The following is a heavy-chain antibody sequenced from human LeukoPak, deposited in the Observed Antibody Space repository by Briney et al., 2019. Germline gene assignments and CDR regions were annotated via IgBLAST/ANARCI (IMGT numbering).Heavy chain of an antibody. D-gene: IGHD6-13*01. CDR2: ISAYNGNT. V-gene: IGHV1-18*01. CDR1: GYTFTSYG. Sequence: GASVKVSCKASGYTFTSYGISWVRQAPGQGLEWMGWISAYNGNTNYAQKLQGRVTMTTDTSTSTAYMELRSLRSDDTAVYYCARVDSDIAAAGTGPYNWFDPWGQGTLVTAFS. J-gene: IGHJ5*02. CDR3: ARVDSDIAAAGTGPYNWFDP.